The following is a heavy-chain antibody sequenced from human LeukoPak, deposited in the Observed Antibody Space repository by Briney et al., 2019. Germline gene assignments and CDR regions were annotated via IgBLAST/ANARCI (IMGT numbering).Heavy chain of an antibody. Sequence: GGSLRLSCAVSGFTVSSNYITWVRQAPGKGLEWASVIYSDGSTYYADSVKGRFTISRDNSKNTVYLQMNSLRAEDTAVYYCARGPYNYGFDYWGQGTLVTVSS. CDR3: ARGPYNYGFDY. D-gene: IGHD1-20*01. CDR2: IYSDGST. CDR1: GFTVSSNY. V-gene: IGHV3-53*01. J-gene: IGHJ4*02.